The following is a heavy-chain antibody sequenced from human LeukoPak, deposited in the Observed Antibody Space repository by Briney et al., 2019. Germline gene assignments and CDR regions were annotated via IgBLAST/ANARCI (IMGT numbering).Heavy chain of an antibody. Sequence: ASVKVSCKASGYTFTSYGISWVRQAPGQGLEWMGGIIPIFGTASFAQKFQGRVTMTRDMSTSTVYMELSSLRSEDTAVYYCARAGTTTPFGGRRNYMDVWGKGTTVTVSS. D-gene: IGHD3-16*01. CDR1: GYTFTSYG. CDR3: ARAGTTTPFGGRRNYMDV. J-gene: IGHJ6*03. CDR2: IIPIFGTA. V-gene: IGHV1-69*05.